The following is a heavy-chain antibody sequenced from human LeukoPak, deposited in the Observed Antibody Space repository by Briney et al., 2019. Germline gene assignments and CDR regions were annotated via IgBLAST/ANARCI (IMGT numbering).Heavy chain of an antibody. CDR2: ISSSSSTI. CDR1: GFTFSSYS. D-gene: IGHD3-22*01. J-gene: IGHJ1*01. Sequence: GGSLRLSCAASGFTFSSYSMNWVRQAPGKGLEWVSYISSSSSTIYYADSVKGRFTISRDNAKNSLYLQMNSLRAEDTAVYHCATYSSLNRREFQYWGQGTLLTVSS. CDR3: ATYSSLNRREFQY. V-gene: IGHV3-48*04.